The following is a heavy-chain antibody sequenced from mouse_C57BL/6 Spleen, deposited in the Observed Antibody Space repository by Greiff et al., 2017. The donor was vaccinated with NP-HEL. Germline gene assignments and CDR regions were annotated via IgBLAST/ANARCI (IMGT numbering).Heavy chain of an antibody. Sequence: EVHLVESGPGLVKPSQSLSLTCSVTGYSITSGYYWNWIRQFPGNKLEWMGYISYDGSNNYNPSLKNRISITRDTSKNQFFLKLNSVTTEDTATYYCARVPITTVVGMDYWGQGTSVTVSS. J-gene: IGHJ4*01. CDR3: ARVPITTVVGMDY. V-gene: IGHV3-6*01. CDR2: ISYDGSN. D-gene: IGHD1-1*01. CDR1: GYSITSGYY.